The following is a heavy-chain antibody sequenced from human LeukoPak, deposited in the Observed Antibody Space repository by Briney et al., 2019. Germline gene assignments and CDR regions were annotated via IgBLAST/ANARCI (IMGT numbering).Heavy chain of an antibody. Sequence: ASVKVSCKASGGTFSSYAISWVRQAPGHGLEWMGGIIPIFGTANYAQKFQGRVTITADESTSTAYMELSSLRSEDTAVYYCARGSDCSGGSCYGYYGMDVWGQGTTVTVSS. V-gene: IGHV1-69*13. CDR2: IIPIFGTA. CDR3: ARGSDCSGGSCYGYYGMDV. D-gene: IGHD2-15*01. J-gene: IGHJ6*02. CDR1: GGTFSSYA.